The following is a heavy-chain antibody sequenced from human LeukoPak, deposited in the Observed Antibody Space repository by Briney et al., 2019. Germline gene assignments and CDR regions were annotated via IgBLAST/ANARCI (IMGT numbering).Heavy chain of an antibody. Sequence: GGSLRISCAASGFTVSTNYLSWVRQAPGKGLEWVSSIYSDGRTYYADSVKGRFTISRDNFKNSVYLQMNSLRAEDTVVYYCTRDPTAVADRGDYWGQGTLVTVSS. D-gene: IGHD6-19*01. J-gene: IGHJ4*02. V-gene: IGHV3-53*01. CDR3: TRDPTAVADRGDY. CDR1: GFTVSTNY. CDR2: IYSDGRT.